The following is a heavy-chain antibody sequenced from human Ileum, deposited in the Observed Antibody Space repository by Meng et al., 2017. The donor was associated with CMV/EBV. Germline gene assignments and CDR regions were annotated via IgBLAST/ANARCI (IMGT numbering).Heavy chain of an antibody. V-gene: IGHV3-7*01. Sequence: GSLRLSCAASGFTFSSYWMTWVRQAPGKGLEWVANIKLGGSEKYYVDSVKGRFTISRDDAKNSVYLQMNSLRPEDSAVYFCARLLDYYFFHYWGQGTLVTVSS. D-gene: IGHD2-15*01. CDR3: ARLLDYYFFHY. CDR2: IKLGGSEK. J-gene: IGHJ4*02. CDR1: GFTFSSYW.